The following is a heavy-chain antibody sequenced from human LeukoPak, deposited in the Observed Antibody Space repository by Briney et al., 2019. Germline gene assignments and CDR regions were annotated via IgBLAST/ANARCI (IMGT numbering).Heavy chain of an antibody. D-gene: IGHD3-3*01. J-gene: IGHJ3*02. CDR1: GYTLTELS. CDR2: FDPEDGET. V-gene: IGHV1-24*01. Sequence: ASVKVSCKVSGYTLTELSMHWVRQAPGKGPEWMGGFDPEDGETIYAQKFQGRVTMTEDTSTDTAYMELSSLRSEDTAVYYCARPLYDFWSGYYTDAFDIWGQGTMVTVSS. CDR3: ARPLYDFWSGYYTDAFDI.